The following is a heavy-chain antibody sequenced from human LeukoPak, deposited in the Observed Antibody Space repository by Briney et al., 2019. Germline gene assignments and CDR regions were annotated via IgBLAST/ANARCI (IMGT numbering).Heavy chain of an antibody. J-gene: IGHJ4*02. CDR1: GFTFTGYT. Sequence: GGSLRLSCAASGFTFTGYTMNWVRQAPGKGLEWVSSITSSSSYIYYADSVKGRFTISGDNAKNSLYLQMTSLRVEDTAVYYCAKTYGHFDDWGQGTLVTVSS. V-gene: IGHV3-21*01. CDR3: AKTYGHFDD. D-gene: IGHD4-17*01. CDR2: ITSSSSYI.